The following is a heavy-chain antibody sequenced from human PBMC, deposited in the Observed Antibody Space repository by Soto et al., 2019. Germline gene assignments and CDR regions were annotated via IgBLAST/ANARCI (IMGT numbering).Heavy chain of an antibody. Sequence: QLQLQESGPGLVKPSETLSLTCTVSGGSISSSSYFWGWIRQPPGKGLEWIGSIYYSGSTYYNPSLKXRXPXSXXTSKNQFSLKLSSVTAADTAVYYCARHPSDFWFDPWGQGTLVTVSS. CDR3: ARHPSDFWFDP. J-gene: IGHJ5*02. CDR1: GGSISSSSYF. D-gene: IGHD2-21*02. CDR2: IYYSGST. V-gene: IGHV4-39*01.